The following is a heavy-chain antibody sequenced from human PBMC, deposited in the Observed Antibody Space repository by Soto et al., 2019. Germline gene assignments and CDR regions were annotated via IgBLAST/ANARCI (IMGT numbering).Heavy chain of an antibody. V-gene: IGHV1-3*01. Sequence: ASVKVSCKASGYTFTNYAMHWVRQAPGQRLEWMGWINAGNGNTKYSQKFQGRVTITRDTSANTAYMELSSLRSEDTAVYYCARGGSLYWYFDLWARGTLVTVSS. CDR2: INAGNGNT. D-gene: IGHD1-26*01. CDR3: ARGGSLYWYFDL. CDR1: GYTFTNYA. J-gene: IGHJ2*01.